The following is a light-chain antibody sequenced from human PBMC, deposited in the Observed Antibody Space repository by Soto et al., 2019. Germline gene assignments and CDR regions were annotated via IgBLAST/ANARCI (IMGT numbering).Light chain of an antibody. J-gene: IGKJ1*01. CDR2: AAS. CDR1: QGISSW. CDR3: QQANSFPPT. Sequence: DIQMTQSSSSVSAYVGDRVTITCRASQGISSWLACYQQKPGKAPNLLIYAASSLQSEVPSRFSGSGSWTDFTLTIISLQPEDFATYYCQQANSFPPTFGKENKVEIK. V-gene: IGKV1-12*01.